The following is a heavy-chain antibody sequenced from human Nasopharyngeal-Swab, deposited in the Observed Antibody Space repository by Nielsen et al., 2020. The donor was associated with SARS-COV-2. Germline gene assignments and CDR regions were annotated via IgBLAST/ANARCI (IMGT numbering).Heavy chain of an antibody. J-gene: IGHJ6*02. Sequence: WVRQAPGQGLEWMGWISAYNGNTNYAQKLQGRVTMTTDTSTSTAYMELRSLRSDDTAVYYCARKTRYLVPIFGVVITYYGMDVWGQGTTVTVSS. CDR2: ISAYNGNT. D-gene: IGHD3-3*01. CDR3: ARKTRYLVPIFGVVITYYGMDV. V-gene: IGHV1-18*01.